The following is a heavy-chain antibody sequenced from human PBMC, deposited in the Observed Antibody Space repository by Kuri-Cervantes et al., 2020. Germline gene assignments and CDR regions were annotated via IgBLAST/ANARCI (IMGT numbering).Heavy chain of an antibody. CDR3: AHRRQGSGKFFNWFDP. CDR2: IYWDDDK. D-gene: IGHD1-26*01. J-gene: IGHJ5*02. CDR1: GFSLSTSGVG. Sequence: SGPTLVKPTQTLTLTCTFSGFSLSTSGVGVGWIRQPPGKALEWLALIYWDDDKRYSPSLKSRLTITKDTSTNQVVLTMTNMDPVDTATYYCAHRRQGSGKFFNWFDPWGQGTLVTVSS. V-gene: IGHV2-5*02.